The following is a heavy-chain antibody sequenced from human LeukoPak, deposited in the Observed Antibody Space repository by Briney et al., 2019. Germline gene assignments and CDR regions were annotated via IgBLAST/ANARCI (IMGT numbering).Heavy chain of an antibody. Sequence: SVKVPCKASGGTFSSYAISWVRQAPGQGLEWMGGIIPIFGTANYAQKFQGRVTITTDESTSTAYMELSSLRSEDTAVYYCARGYSRGSLFDYWGQGTLVTVSS. J-gene: IGHJ4*02. CDR1: GGTFSSYA. D-gene: IGHD3-22*01. CDR2: IIPIFGTA. CDR3: ARGYSRGSLFDY. V-gene: IGHV1-69*05.